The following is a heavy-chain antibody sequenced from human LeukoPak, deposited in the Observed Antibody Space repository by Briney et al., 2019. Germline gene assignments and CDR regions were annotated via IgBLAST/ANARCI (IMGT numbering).Heavy chain of an antibody. V-gene: IGHV3-23*01. J-gene: IGHJ4*02. Sequence: GGSLRLSCAASGFTFSNYAMSWVRQAPGKGLEWVSGISGSGGSTYYADSVKGRFAIFRDNSKNTLYLQMNSLRAEDTAVYHCANGWSPDYWGRGTLVTVSS. CDR3: ANGWSPDY. CDR1: GFTFSNYA. CDR2: ISGSGGST. D-gene: IGHD2-15*01.